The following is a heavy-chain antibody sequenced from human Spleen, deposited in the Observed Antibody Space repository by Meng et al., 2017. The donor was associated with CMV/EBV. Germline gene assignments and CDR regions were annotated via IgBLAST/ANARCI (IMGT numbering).Heavy chain of an antibody. CDR1: GFTVSSNY. CDR2: IN. Sequence: ESLKISCAASGFTVSSNYMSWVRQPPGKDLEWIGYINYSASLKSQVTISVDTSKNQFSLKLSSVTAADTAVYYCARVILTTTRYYFDYWGQGALVTVSS. V-gene: IGHV4-34*01. D-gene: IGHD1-1*01. J-gene: IGHJ4*02. CDR3: ARVILTTTRYYFDY.